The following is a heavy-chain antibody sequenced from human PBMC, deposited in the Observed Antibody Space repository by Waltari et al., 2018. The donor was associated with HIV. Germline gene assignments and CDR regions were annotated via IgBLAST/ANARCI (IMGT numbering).Heavy chain of an antibody. D-gene: IGHD1-26*01. Sequence: QVQLQESGPGLVKPSQTLSLTCTVSGGSISSGDYYWSWIRQPPGKGLEWIGYMYYSGSTYSNPSLKSRVTISVDTSKNQFSLKLSSVTAADTAVYYCARVKIVGNWFDPWGQGTLATVSS. J-gene: IGHJ5*02. V-gene: IGHV4-30-4*01. CDR2: MYYSGST. CDR3: ARVKIVGNWFDP. CDR1: GGSISSGDYY.